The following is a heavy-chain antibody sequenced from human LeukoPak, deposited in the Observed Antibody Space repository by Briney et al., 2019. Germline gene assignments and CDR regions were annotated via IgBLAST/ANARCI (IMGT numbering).Heavy chain of an antibody. Sequence: GGSLRLSCAASGFTFNSFSMNWVRQAPGKGLEWVSYISSGSSTIYYADSVKGRFTISRDNAKNSLYLQMNSLRAEDTAVYYCARDLGSWYPTYYYYGMDVWGQGTTVTVSS. CDR2: ISSGSSTI. D-gene: IGHD6-13*01. CDR1: GFTFNSFS. V-gene: IGHV3-48*04. CDR3: ARDLGSWYPTYYYYGMDV. J-gene: IGHJ6*02.